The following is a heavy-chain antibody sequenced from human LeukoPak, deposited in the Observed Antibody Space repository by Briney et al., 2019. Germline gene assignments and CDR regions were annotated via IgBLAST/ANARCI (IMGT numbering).Heavy chain of an antibody. CDR1: GFIFSSYA. Sequence: PGGSLRLSCAASGFIFSSYAMHWVRQARGQGPERVAIIWFDGSNTYYAESVEGRFTISRDNSKNTLYLQMNSLRAEDTAVYSCARGLGYSYGYGIDYWGQGTLVIASS. J-gene: IGHJ4*02. CDR3: ARGLGYSYGYGIDY. CDR2: IWFDGSNT. D-gene: IGHD5-18*01. V-gene: IGHV3-33*01.